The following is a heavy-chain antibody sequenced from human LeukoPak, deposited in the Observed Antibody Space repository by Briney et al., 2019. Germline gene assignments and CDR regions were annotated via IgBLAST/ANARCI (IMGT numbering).Heavy chain of an antibody. CDR1: GFTFSRYP. Sequence: QPGGSLRLSCSASGFTFSRYPMHWVRQAPGKGLEYVSAISGSGGSTYYADSVKGRFTISRDNSKNTLYLQMNSLRAEDTAVYYCAKDEERIAAADFDYWGQGTLVTVSS. D-gene: IGHD6-13*01. V-gene: IGHV3-64*04. CDR3: AKDEERIAAADFDY. CDR2: ISGSGGST. J-gene: IGHJ4*02.